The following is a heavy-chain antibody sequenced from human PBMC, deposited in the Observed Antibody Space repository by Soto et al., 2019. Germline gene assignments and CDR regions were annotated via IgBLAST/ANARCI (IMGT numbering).Heavy chain of an antibody. CDR2: IGTAGDT. J-gene: IGHJ6*02. CDR1: GFTFSSYD. CDR3: ARDSRPGYSIKGAYHYYGMDV. V-gene: IGHV3-13*01. Sequence: GGSLRLSCAASGFTFSSYDMHWVRQATGKGLEWVSAIGTAGDTYYPGSVKGRFTISRENAKNSLYLQMNSLRAEDTAVYYCARDSRPGYSIKGAYHYYGMDVWGQGTTVTVSS. D-gene: IGHD3-9*01.